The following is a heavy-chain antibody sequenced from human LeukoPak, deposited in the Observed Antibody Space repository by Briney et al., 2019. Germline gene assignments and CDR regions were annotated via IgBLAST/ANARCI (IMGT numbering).Heavy chain of an antibody. CDR1: GDSISSYY. Sequence: ASETLSLACTVSGDSISSYYWSWLRQPAGKGLEWIGRMYVSGSTNYNPSLKSRVTMSVDTTKNQFSLKMTSVTAADTAFYYCARDMVRGVKAYLSWFDPWGQGILVTVST. J-gene: IGHJ5*02. CDR3: ARDMVRGVKAYLSWFDP. V-gene: IGHV4-4*07. CDR2: MYVSGST. D-gene: IGHD3-10*01.